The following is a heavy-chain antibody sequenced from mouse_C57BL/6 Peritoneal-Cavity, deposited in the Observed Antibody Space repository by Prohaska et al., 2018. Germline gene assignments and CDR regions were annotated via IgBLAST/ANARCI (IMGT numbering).Heavy chain of an antibody. J-gene: IGHJ4*01. Sequence: TEYNEKFKGKATLTSDTSSSTAYMQLSSLTSEDSAIYFCARDGATVVAKRDYAMDYWGQGTSVTVSP. CDR2: T. D-gene: IGHD1-1*01. V-gene: IGHV1-58*01. CDR3: ARDGATVVAKRDYAMDY.